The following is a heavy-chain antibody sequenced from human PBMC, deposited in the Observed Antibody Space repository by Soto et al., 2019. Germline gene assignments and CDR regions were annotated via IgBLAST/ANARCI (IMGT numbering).Heavy chain of an antibody. J-gene: IGHJ4*02. CDR1: GYSFSKFY. CDR2: INHRGNTT. Sequence: GGSLRLSCAASGYSFSKFYISWIRQSPGKGLEWIAYINHRGNTTDYADSVRGRFTISRDNGNNMLFLQMDSLRAEDTAVYYCARDRGLCTRGACYPHWGQGTLVTAPQ. V-gene: IGHV3-11*01. D-gene: IGHD2-8*02. CDR3: ARDRGLCTRGACYPH.